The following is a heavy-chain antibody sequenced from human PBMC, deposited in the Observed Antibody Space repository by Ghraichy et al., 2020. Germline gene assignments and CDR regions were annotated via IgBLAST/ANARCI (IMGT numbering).Heavy chain of an antibody. J-gene: IGHJ4*02. V-gene: IGHV3-23*01. D-gene: IGHD3-9*01. CDR1: GFTFSTYA. Sequence: GGSLRLSCAASGFTFSTYAMSWVRQAPGKGLEWVSTISGSGGSTYYADSVKGRFTISRDNSKNTLYLQMNSLRAEDTAVYYCAKRYYDVLTGYPSWGQGTLVTVSS. CDR2: ISGSGGST. CDR3: AKRYYDVLTGYPS.